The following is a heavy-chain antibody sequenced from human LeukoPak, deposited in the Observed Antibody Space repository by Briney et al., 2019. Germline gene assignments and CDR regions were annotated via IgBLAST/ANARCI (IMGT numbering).Heavy chain of an antibody. CDR2: ISAYNGNT. Sequence: ASVKVSCKASGYTFTSYATNWVRQAPGQGLEWMGWISAYNGNTNYAQKLQGRVTMTTDTSTSTAYMELRSLRSDDTAVYYCARESVLLWFGEYDWFDPWGQGTLVTVSS. V-gene: IGHV1-18*01. CDR1: GYTFTSYA. J-gene: IGHJ5*02. D-gene: IGHD3-10*01. CDR3: ARESVLLWFGEYDWFDP.